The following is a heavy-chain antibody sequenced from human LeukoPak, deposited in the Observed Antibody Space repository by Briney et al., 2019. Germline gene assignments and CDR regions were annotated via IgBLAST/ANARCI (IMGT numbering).Heavy chain of an antibody. D-gene: IGHD2-15*01. Sequence: GASVKVSCKASGYTFTSYYMHWVRQAPGQGLEWMGIINPSGGSTSYAQKFQGRVTVTRDTSTSTVYMELSSLRSEDTAVYYYARDELSCSGGSCYSPHPFDYWGQGTLVTVSS. V-gene: IGHV1-46*01. J-gene: IGHJ4*02. CDR3: ARDELSCSGGSCYSPHPFDY. CDR2: INPSGGST. CDR1: GYTFTSYY.